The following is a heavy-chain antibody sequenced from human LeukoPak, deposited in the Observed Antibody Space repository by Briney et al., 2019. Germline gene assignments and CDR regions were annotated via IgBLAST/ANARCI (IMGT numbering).Heavy chain of an antibody. J-gene: IGHJ4*02. D-gene: IGHD3-22*01. Sequence: PGGSLRLSCAAPGFTFSSYSMNWVRQAPGKGLEWVSSISSSSSYIYYADSVKGRFTISRDNAKNSLYLQMNSLRAEDTAVYYCARGGRYYYDSSGSPLDYWGQGTLVTVSS. V-gene: IGHV3-21*01. CDR1: GFTFSSYS. CDR2: ISSSSSYI. CDR3: ARGGRYYYDSSGSPLDY.